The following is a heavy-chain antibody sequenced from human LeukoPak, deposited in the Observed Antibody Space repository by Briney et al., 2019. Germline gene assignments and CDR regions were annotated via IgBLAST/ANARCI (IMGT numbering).Heavy chain of an antibody. J-gene: IGHJ5*02. D-gene: IGHD6-13*01. V-gene: IGHV4-34*01. Sequence: SETLSLTCAVYGGSFSGYYWSWIRQPPGKGLEWIGEINHSGSTNYNPSLKSRVTISVDTSKNQFSLKLSSVTAADTAVYYCARRVQIAAAGRITYNWFDPWGQGTLVTVSS. CDR3: ARRVQIAAAGRITYNWFDP. CDR2: INHSGST. CDR1: GGSFSGYY.